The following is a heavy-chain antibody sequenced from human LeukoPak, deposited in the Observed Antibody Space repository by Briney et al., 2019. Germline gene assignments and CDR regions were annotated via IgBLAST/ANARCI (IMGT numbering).Heavy chain of an antibody. D-gene: IGHD4-17*01. CDR1: GFTFSSYS. Sequence: GGSLRLSCAASGFTFSSYSMNWVRQAPGKGLEWASYISSYSSTIYYADSVKGRFTISRDNAKNSLYLQMNSLRAEDTAVYYCARNHGDYVDATFDYWGQGTLVTVSS. CDR2: ISSYSSTI. CDR3: ARNHGDYVDATFDY. V-gene: IGHV3-48*01. J-gene: IGHJ4*02.